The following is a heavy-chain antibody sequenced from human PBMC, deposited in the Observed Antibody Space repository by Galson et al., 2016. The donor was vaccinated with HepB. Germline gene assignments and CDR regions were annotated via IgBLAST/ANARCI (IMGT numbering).Heavy chain of an antibody. D-gene: IGHD5-12*01. J-gene: IGHJ4*02. CDR1: GFTFSSYW. CDR2: SNGAETTT. Sequence: SLRLSCAASGFTFSSYWMHWVRQAPGKGLVWVSRSNGAETTTTYADSVKGRFTISRDSAKNSLYLQMNSLRAEDTAVYYCVRGDDYSALGNWGQGTLVIGSS. V-gene: IGHV3-74*01. CDR3: VRGDDYSALGN.